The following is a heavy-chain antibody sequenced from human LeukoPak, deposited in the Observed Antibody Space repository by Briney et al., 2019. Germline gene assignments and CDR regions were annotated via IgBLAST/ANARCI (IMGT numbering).Heavy chain of an antibody. CDR1: GGSISSSSYY. CDR3: ARGRGGTIFGVVIIGRWKYFDY. CDR2: INHSGST. Sequence: SETLSLTCAVSGGSISSSSYYWGWIRQPPGKGLEWIGEINHSGSTNYNPSLKSRVTISVDTSKNQFSLKLSSVTAADTAVYYCARGRGGTIFGVVIIGRWKYFDYWGQGTLVTVSS. V-gene: IGHV4-39*07. J-gene: IGHJ4*02. D-gene: IGHD3-3*01.